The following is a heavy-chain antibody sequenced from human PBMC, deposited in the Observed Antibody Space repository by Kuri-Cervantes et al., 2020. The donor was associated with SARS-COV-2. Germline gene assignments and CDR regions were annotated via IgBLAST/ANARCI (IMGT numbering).Heavy chain of an antibody. Sequence: GGSLRLSCATSGFTFSGHWIHWVRQAPGKGLEWVSVIYSGGSTYYADSVKGRFTISRDNSKNTLYLQMNSLRAEDTAVYYCATREGGLGYDGMDVWGQGTTVTV. CDR2: IYSGGST. CDR3: ATREGGLGYDGMDV. J-gene: IGHJ6*02. V-gene: IGHV3-53*01. CDR1: GFTFSGHW. D-gene: IGHD3-16*01.